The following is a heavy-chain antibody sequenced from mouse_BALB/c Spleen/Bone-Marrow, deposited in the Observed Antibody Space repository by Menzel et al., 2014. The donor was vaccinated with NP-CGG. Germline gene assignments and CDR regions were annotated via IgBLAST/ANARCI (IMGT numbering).Heavy chain of an antibody. V-gene: IGHV1-7*01. J-gene: IGHJ2*01. D-gene: IGHD1-1*01. Sequence: VKLQESGAELAKPGASVKMSCKASGYTFTNYCMHWVKQRPGQGLEWIGYINPSTGYTEYNQKFKDKATLTADKSSSTAYMQLSSLTSEDSAVYYCARIYYYGRDYWGQGTTLTVSS. CDR1: GYTFTNYC. CDR3: ARIYYYGRDY. CDR2: INPSTGYT.